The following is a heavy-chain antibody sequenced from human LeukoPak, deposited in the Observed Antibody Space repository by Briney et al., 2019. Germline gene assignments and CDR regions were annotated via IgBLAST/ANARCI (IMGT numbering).Heavy chain of an antibody. CDR1: GGSISSHY. J-gene: IGHJ4*02. D-gene: IGHD3-10*01. CDR2: IYYSGST. Sequence: SETLSVTCTVSGGSISSHYWSWIRQPPGKGLEWIGYIYYSGSTNYNPSLKSRVTISVDTSKNQFSLKLSSVTAADTAVYYCARVSVLWFGELSHFDYWGQGTLVTVSS. CDR3: ARVSVLWFGELSHFDY. V-gene: IGHV4-59*11.